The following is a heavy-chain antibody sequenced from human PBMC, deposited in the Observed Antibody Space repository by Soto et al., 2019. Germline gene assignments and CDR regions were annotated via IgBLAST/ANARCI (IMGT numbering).Heavy chain of an antibody. D-gene: IGHD3-3*02. CDR1: GFTFRNHA. V-gene: IGHV3-23*01. CDR2: ASGSGGNT. CDR3: AKVPASIFTFDY. Sequence: GGSLRFSCAASGFTFRNHAMNRVREAPGKGPERASGASGSGGNTFYADPVKGRYTISRDNSKNTQYLQMNILRAEDTAVYYCAKVPASIFTFDYWGQGTLVTVSS. J-gene: IGHJ4*02.